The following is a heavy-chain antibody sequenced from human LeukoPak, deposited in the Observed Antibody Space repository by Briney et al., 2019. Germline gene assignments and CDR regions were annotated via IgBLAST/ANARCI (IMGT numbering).Heavy chain of an antibody. V-gene: IGHV3-23*01. Sequence: GGSLRLSCAASGFTSSSYAMSWVRQAPGKGLEWVSAISGSGGSTYYADSVKGRFTISRDNSKNTLYLQMNSLRAEDTAVYYCARFYGSGSYYLDYWGQGTLVTVSS. CDR2: ISGSGGST. CDR3: ARFYGSGSYYLDY. D-gene: IGHD3-10*01. J-gene: IGHJ4*02. CDR1: GFTSSSYA.